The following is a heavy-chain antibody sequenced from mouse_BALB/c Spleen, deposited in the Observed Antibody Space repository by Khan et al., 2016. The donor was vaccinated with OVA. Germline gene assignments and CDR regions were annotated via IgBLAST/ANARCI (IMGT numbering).Heavy chain of an antibody. CDR3: AKNYASWFAY. CDR1: GYTFTDYV. Sequence: QVQLKESGPELVKPGASVKMSCKASGYTFTDYVINWVKQRTGQGLEWIGEIYPGSGTTYYNEKFKGKATLTADKSSNTAYMQLSSLTSEDSAVXCCAKNYASWFAYWGQGTLVTVSA. V-gene: IGHV1-77*01. J-gene: IGHJ3*01. CDR2: IYPGSGTT.